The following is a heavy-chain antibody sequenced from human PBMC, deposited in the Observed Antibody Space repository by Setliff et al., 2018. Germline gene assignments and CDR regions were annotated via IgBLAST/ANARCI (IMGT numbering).Heavy chain of an antibody. Sequence: PGGSLRLSCAASGFTFSSYAMSWVRQAPGKGLEWVSAISGSGGSTYYADSVKGRFTISRDNSKNTLYLQMNSLRAEDTAVYYCAKDDDGYRLEGDFDYWGQGTLVTVSS. D-gene: IGHD3-16*01. CDR1: GFTFSSYA. CDR3: AKDDDGYRLEGDFDY. J-gene: IGHJ4*02. CDR2: ISGSGGST. V-gene: IGHV3-23*01.